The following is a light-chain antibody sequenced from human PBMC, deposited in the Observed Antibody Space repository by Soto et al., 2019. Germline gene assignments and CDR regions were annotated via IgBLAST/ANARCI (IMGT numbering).Light chain of an antibody. V-gene: IGKV3-20*01. CDR1: QSVSSSY. J-gene: IGKJ5*01. CDR3: QQYGSPIT. Sequence: EIVLTQSPCTLSLSPGERAPLSCMASQSVSSSYLAWYQQKPGQAPRLLIYGASSRATGIPDRFSGSGSGTDFTLTISRLEPEDFAVYYCQQYGSPITFGQGTRLEIK. CDR2: GAS.